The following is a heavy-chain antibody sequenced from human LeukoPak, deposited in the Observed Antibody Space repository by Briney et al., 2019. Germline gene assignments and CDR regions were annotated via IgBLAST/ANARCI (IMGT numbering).Heavy chain of an antibody. CDR1: GFTFSSYS. V-gene: IGHV3-21*01. J-gene: IGHJ3*02. CDR2: ISSSSSYI. D-gene: IGHD6-13*01. CDR3: ARALSEQQLDDAFDI. Sequence: PGGSLRLSCAASGFTFSSYSMNWVRQAPGKGLEWVSSISSSSSYIYYADSVKGRFTISRDNAKNSLYLQMNSLRAEDTAVYYCARALSEQQLDDAFDIWGQGTMVTVSS.